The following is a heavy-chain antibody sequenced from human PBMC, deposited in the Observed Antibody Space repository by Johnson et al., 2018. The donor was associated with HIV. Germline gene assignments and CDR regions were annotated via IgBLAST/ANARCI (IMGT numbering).Heavy chain of an antibody. CDR1: GFTFSSYA. CDR3: ARGRGYIAPKLSGGAAFDI. J-gene: IGHJ3*02. CDR2: ISGSGGST. D-gene: IGHD5-18*01. Sequence: MLLVESGGGLVQPGGSLRLSCAASGFTFSSYAMSWVRQAPGQGLEWVSAISGSGGSTYYADSVTGRFTISRDNAKNSLYLQMNSLRAEDTAVYYCARGRGYIAPKLSGGAAFDIWGQGTMVTVSS. V-gene: IGHV3-23*04.